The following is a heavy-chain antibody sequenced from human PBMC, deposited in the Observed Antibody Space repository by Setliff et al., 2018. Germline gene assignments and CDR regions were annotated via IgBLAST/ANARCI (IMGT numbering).Heavy chain of an antibody. CDR3: ARRAVTAEYFQH. CDR1: GYSFTTYW. J-gene: IGHJ1*01. CDR2: IYPGDSDT. V-gene: IGHV5-51*01. Sequence: PGESLKLSCKGSGYSFTTYWIGWVRQMPGKGLEWMGIIYPGDSDTRYSPSFQGQVTISADKSISTAYLQLSSLKASDTAIYYCARRAVTAEYFQHWGHGTLGTVS. D-gene: IGHD4-17*01.